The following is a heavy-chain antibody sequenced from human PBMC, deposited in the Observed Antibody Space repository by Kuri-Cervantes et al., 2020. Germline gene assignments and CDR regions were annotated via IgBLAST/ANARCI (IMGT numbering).Heavy chain of an antibody. CDR1: GFTFSDYY. CDR2: IKQDGSEK. V-gene: IGHV3-7*01. CDR3: ARDSSPSDY. Sequence: GGSLRLSCAGSGFTFSDYYMSWIRQAPGKGLEWVANIKQDGSEKYYVDSVKGRFTISRDNAKNSLYLQMNSLRAEDTAVYYCARDSSPSDYWGQGTLVTVSS. J-gene: IGHJ4*02.